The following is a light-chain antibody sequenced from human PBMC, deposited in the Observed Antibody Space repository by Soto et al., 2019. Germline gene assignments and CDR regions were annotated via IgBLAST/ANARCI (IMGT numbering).Light chain of an antibody. V-gene: IGKV1-6*01. CDR3: LEEYYSPLA. J-gene: IGKJ4*01. CDR2: AAS. Sequence: ATQMSQSLRSLSASVGDRVTXTCRASQDIRNALGWYQQKGGKAPKLLINAASSVQSGVPSGFGPRGSRTDFTLTISRQQPEDFASYYCLEEYYSPLAFGGGTTEYIK. CDR1: QDIRNA.